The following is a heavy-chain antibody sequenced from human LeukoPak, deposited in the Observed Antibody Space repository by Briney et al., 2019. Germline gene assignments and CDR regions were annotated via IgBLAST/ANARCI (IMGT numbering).Heavy chain of an antibody. CDR1: GFTFSSYW. J-gene: IGHJ4*02. CDR3: ARDNTYYYDSSGYGDY. CDR2: INSDGSST. D-gene: IGHD3-22*01. Sequence: GGSLRLSCAASGFTFSSYWMHWVRQAPGKGLVWVSRINSDGSSTRYADSVKGRFTISRDNAKNSLYLQMNSLRAEDTAVYYCARDNTYYYDSSGYGDYWGQGTLVTVSS. V-gene: IGHV3-74*01.